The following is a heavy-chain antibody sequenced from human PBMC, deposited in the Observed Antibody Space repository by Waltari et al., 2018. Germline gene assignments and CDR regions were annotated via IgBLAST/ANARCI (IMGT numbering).Heavy chain of an antibody. CDR1: GFTFNSYA. CDR2: RRICDAT. J-gene: IGHJ5*02. Sequence: EVQLLESGGELVQAGGSLRLSCGVSGFTFNSYAINWGRRAPGTGLPCVAPRRICDATFHAASVKGRFTISRYTSKDTVYLQMNSLRADDTAVYYCAKPFYNWDDPLVSWGQGTLVTVSS. D-gene: IGHD1-20*01. V-gene: IGHV3-23*01. CDR3: AKPFYNWDDPLVS.